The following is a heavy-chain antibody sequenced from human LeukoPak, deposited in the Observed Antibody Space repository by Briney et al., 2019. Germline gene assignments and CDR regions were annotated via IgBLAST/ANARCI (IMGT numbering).Heavy chain of an antibody. CDR2: IHPNSGDT. J-gene: IGHJ5*02. CDR1: GYTFTAFP. Sequence: ASVKVSCKASGYTFTAFPIHWVRQAPGQGLEWMGRIHPNSGDTNYVQRFQGRVTMTRDTSISTAYIELSRLRSDDTAVYYCARGGQWFDPWGQGTLVTVSS. CDR3: ARGGQWFDP. V-gene: IGHV1-2*06.